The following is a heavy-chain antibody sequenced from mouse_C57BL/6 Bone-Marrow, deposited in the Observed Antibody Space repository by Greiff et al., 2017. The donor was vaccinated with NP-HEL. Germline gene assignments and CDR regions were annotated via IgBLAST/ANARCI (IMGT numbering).Heavy chain of an antibody. CDR1: GESGRRGG. CDR2: IDPSDSET. V-gene: IGHV1-61*01. D-gene: IGHD5-5*01. Sequence: QVQLKQPGAELVRPGGGVKGGGKEGGESGRRGGREGGEGGRGRGLEWIGNIDPSDSETHYNQKFKDKATLTVDKSSSTAYMQLSSLTSEDSAVYYCARTDYPYYFDYWGQGTTLTVSS. CDR3: ARTDYPYYFDY. J-gene: IGHJ2*01.